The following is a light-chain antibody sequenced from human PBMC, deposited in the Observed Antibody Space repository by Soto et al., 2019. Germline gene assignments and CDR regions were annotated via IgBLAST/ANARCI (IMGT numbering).Light chain of an antibody. CDR1: SSDVGSYKL. Sequence: QSVLTQPASVSGSPGQSITISCTGTSSDVGSYKLVSWYQQHPGKAPKLMISEVSKRPSGISDRFSGSKSGSTASLTSSGLQAEDEADYYCCSYAGTSTHTVFGGGTRLTLL. CDR2: EVS. CDR3: CSYAGTSTHTV. V-gene: IGLV2-23*02. J-gene: IGLJ7*01.